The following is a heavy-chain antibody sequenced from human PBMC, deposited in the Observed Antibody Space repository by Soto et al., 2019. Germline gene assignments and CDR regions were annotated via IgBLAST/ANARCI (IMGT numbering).Heavy chain of an antibody. Sequence: PGGSLRLSCAASGFTFSSYSMNWVLQAPEKGLEWVSSISSSSSYIYYADSVKGRFTISRDNAKNSLYLQMNSLRAEDTAVYYCARDPGQQWLPNYYYYYMDVWGKGTTVTAP. CDR3: ARDPGQQWLPNYYYYYMDV. CDR2: ISSSSSYI. J-gene: IGHJ6*03. D-gene: IGHD6-19*01. CDR1: GFTFSSYS. V-gene: IGHV3-21*01.